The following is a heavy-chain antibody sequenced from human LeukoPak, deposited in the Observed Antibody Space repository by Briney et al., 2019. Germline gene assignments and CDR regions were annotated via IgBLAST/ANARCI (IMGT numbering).Heavy chain of an antibody. J-gene: IGHJ4*02. CDR3: ARALAAAGSY. Sequence: GGSLRLSCAASGFTFSSYAMHWVRQAPGKGLEWVAVISYDGSNKYYADSVKGRFTISRDNSKNTLYLQMNSLRAEDTAVYYCARALAAAGSYWGQGTLVTVSS. CDR2: ISYDGSNK. D-gene: IGHD6-25*01. CDR1: GFTFSSYA. V-gene: IGHV3-30-3*01.